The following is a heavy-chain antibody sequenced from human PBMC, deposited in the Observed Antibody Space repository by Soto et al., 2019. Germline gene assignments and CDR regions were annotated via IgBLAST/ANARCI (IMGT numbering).Heavy chain of an antibody. CDR1: GYTFTSQN. J-gene: IGHJ4*02. V-gene: IGHV1-46*01. CDR3: ARANGVTLATVDY. CDR2: INPSIGTT. Sequence: APVKVSCKASGYTFTSQNMHWVRQAPGQGLEWMGVINPSIGTTTYAQKFQGRFTISRDNSKNTLYLQMNSLRAEDTAVYYCARANGVTLATVDYWGQGNLVTVSS. D-gene: IGHD4-17*01.